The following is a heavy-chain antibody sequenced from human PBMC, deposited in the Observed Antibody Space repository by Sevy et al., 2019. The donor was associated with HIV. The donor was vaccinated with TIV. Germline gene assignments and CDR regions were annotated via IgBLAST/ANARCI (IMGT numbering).Heavy chain of an antibody. D-gene: IGHD2-8*02. Sequence: GGSLRLSCTASGFTFSNHAMHWVRQGPGKGPEWVAFIRNDGSHEYYADSVKGRFTISRDNSKNTLYLQMNSLGPEDTAVYYCARDRKVLLVVYAIPFDAFDIWGQRTMVTVSS. CDR2: IRNDGSHE. CDR1: GFTFSNHA. V-gene: IGHV3-30*02. J-gene: IGHJ3*02. CDR3: ARDRKVLLVVYAIPFDAFDI.